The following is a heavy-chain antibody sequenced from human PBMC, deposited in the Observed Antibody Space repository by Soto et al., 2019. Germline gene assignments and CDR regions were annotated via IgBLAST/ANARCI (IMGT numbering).Heavy chain of an antibody. CDR1: GFSLDTWGVG. D-gene: IGHD2-21*01. CDR3: ARGLGDWGAYAFSR. V-gene: IGHV2-5*02. CDR2: IYWDNDK. J-gene: IGHJ4*02. Sequence: QITLKESGPTLVRPTQTLTLTCTVSGFSLDTWGVGVGWIRQPPGKAPEWLALIYWDNDKRYSPSLKNRLTSTKDTSQNQVVLTVTNMDPVDTVTYYFARGLGDWGAYAFSRWGQGTRVTVSS.